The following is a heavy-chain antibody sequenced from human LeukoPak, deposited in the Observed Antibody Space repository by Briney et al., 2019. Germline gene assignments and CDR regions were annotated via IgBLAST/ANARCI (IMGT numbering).Heavy chain of an antibody. V-gene: IGHV4-30-4*01. D-gene: IGHD6-13*01. J-gene: IGHJ4*02. CDR3: ARVVDGYSSSDFDY. CDR1: GGSISSGDYY. Sequence: SETLSLTCTVSGGSISSGDYYWSWIRQPLGKGLEWIGYIYYSGSTYYNPSLKSRVTISVDTSKNQFSLKLSSVTAADTAVYYCARVVDGYSSSDFDYWGQGTLVTVSS. CDR2: IYYSGST.